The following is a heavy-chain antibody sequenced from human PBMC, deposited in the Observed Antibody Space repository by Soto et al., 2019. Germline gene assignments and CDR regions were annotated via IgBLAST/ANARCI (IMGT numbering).Heavy chain of an antibody. J-gene: IGHJ4*02. Sequence: GWSLRLSCVFSVFTFIDYAMIWVRQAPGKGLEWVSFINGNGINTYYADSVKGRFTVSRDNSQNTLYLQMTSLRGDDTALYSCAKANPLPPRSISHYFDYWGQGTMVTVSS. CDR3: AKANPLPPRSISHYFDY. CDR1: VFTFIDYA. V-gene: IGHV3-23*01. CDR2: INGNGINT. D-gene: IGHD6-6*01.